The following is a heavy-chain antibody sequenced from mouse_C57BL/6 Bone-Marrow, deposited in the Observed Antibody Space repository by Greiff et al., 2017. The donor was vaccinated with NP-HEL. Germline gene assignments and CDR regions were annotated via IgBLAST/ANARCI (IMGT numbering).Heavy chain of an antibody. CDR1: GFSLSTFGMG. D-gene: IGHD1-1*01. V-gene: IGHV8-8*01. J-gene: IGHJ2*01. CDR2: IWWDDDK. Sequence: QVTLKVSGPGILQPSQTLSLTCSFSGFSLSTFGMGVGWIRQPSGKGLEWLAHIWWDDDKYYNPALKSRLTISKDTSKNQVFLKIANVDTADTATYYCARIPSIYYYGSSYYFDYWGQGTTLTVSS. CDR3: ARIPSIYYYGSSYYFDY.